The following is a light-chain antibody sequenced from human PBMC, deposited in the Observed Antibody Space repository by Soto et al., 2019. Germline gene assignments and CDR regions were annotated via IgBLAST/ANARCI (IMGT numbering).Light chain of an antibody. CDR2: GAS. CDR3: QQYNNWART. V-gene: IGKV3-15*01. Sequence: EIVMTQSPATLSVSPGERATLSCRASQSVSSNLAWYQQKPGQAPRLLIYGASTRATGIPARFSGSGSGREFTLTISSRQSEDFAVYYCQQYNNWARTFGQGTKVEIK. J-gene: IGKJ1*01. CDR1: QSVSSN.